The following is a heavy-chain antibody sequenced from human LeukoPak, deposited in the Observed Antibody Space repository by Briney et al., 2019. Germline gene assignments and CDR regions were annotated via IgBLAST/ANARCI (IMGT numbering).Heavy chain of an antibody. CDR2: ISSSSSYI. D-gene: IGHD3-10*01. Sequence: GGTLRLSCAASGFTFSTYAMSWVRQAPGKGLEWVSSISSSSSYIYYADSVKGRFTISRDNAKNSLYLQMNSLRAEDTAVYYCARSPTYYYGSGSHLGYFDYWGQGTLVTVSS. CDR3: ARSPTYYYGSGSHLGYFDY. CDR1: GFTFSTYA. V-gene: IGHV3-21*01. J-gene: IGHJ4*02.